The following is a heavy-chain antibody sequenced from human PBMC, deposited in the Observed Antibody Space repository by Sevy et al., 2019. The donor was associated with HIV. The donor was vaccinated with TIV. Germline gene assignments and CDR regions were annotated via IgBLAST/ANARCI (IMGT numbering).Heavy chain of an antibody. CDR2: IGSSSSYI. Sequence: GGSLRLSCAASGFTFSSYSMNWVRQAPGKGLEWVSSIGSSSSYIYYADSVKGRFTISRDNAKNSLYLQMNSLRAEDTAVYYCARGSPAAGIVDYWGQGTLVTVSS. CDR3: ARGSPAAGIVDY. D-gene: IGHD6-13*01. V-gene: IGHV3-21*01. CDR1: GFTFSSYS. J-gene: IGHJ4*02.